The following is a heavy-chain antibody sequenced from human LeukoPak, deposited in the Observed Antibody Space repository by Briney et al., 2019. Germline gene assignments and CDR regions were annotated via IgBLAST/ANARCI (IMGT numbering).Heavy chain of an antibody. CDR1: TGSISTSLFY. CDR3: ARGFRVAAKYYFDY. Sequence: PSETLSLTCSVSTGSISTSLFYWGWLRQPPGKGLEWIGSIYYSGSTYYNPSLKSRVTISADTSKNQFSLMLNSVTAADTAVYYCARGFRVAAKYYFDYWGQGTLVTVSS. CDR2: IYYSGST. J-gene: IGHJ4*02. D-gene: IGHD3-3*01. V-gene: IGHV4-39*01.